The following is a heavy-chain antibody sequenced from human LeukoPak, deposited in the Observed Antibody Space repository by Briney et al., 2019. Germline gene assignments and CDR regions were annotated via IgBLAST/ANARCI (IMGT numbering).Heavy chain of an antibody. J-gene: IGHJ4*02. V-gene: IGHV3-9*01. CDR1: GFTFDDYA. CDR3: ARDGSYGSGSYVDY. D-gene: IGHD3-10*01. CDR2: ISWNSGSI. Sequence: PGRSLRLSCAASGFTFDDYAMHWVRQAPGKGLEWVSGISWNSGSIDYAESVKGRFTISRDNAKNSLYLQMNSLRAEDTALYHCARDGSYGSGSYVDYWGQGTLVTVSS.